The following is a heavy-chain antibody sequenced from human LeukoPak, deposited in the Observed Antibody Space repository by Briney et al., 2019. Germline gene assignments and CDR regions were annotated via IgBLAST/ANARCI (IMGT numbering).Heavy chain of an antibody. D-gene: IGHD1-26*01. J-gene: IGHJ6*03. CDR3: ARDLNREYYYYMDV. CDR1: GYTFTSYY. Sequence: EASVKVSCKASGYTFTSYYMHWARQAPGQGLEWMGMINPSGGSTSYAQKFQGRVTMTRDMSTSTVYMELSSLRSEDTAVYYCARDLNREYYYYMDVWGKGTTVTVSS. V-gene: IGHV1-46*01. CDR2: INPSGGST.